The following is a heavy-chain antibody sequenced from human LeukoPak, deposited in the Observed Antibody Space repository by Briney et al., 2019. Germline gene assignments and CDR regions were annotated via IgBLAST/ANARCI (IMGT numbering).Heavy chain of an antibody. Sequence: PSETLSLTCTVSGGSISSYYWSWIRQPPGKGLEWIGYIYYSGSTNYNPSLKSQVTISVDTSKNQFSLKLSSVTAADTAVYYCARGGYVSSFDYWGQGAQVTVSS. CDR2: IYYSGST. V-gene: IGHV4-59*01. CDR3: ARGGYVSSFDY. J-gene: IGHJ4*02. D-gene: IGHD3-10*02. CDR1: GGSISSYY.